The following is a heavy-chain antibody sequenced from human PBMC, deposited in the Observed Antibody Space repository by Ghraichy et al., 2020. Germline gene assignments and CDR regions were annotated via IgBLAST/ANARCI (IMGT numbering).Heavy chain of an antibody. J-gene: IGHJ4*02. CDR3: ARGGTAGALDL. V-gene: IGHV3-66*01. Sequence: LSLTCAASGFSVISNYMSWVRQAPGKGLEWVSLIHGRGTTSYIDSVKGRFTITRDNSVNAVYLQLQSLRAGDTAVYYCARGGTAGALDLWGQGTLVTVGS. CDR2: IHGRGTT. CDR1: GFSVISNY. D-gene: IGHD6-13*01.